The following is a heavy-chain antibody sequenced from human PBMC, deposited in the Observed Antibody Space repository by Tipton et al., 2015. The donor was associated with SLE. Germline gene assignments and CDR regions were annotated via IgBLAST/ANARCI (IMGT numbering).Heavy chain of an antibody. D-gene: IGHD3-10*01. CDR1: GGSFSGYY. J-gene: IGHJ4*02. CDR2: IYQSGSS. CDR3: ARDIGIIGAGVTPLDY. V-gene: IGHV4-34*01. Sequence: TLSLTCAVYGGSFSGYYWSWIRQPPGKGLEWIGYIYQSGSSYYNPSLKSRVTISLDTVKNQFSLKVNSVTAADTAVYFCARDIGIIGAGVTPLDYWGQGTQVIVSS.